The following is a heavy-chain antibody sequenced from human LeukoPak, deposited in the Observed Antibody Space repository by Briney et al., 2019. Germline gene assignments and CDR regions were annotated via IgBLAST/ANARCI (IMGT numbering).Heavy chain of an antibody. V-gene: IGHV3-11*01. J-gene: IGHJ4*02. D-gene: IGHD6-19*01. CDR2: ISSGGTTI. Sequence: PGGSLRLSCAASGFTFNEYYMSWIRQAPGKGLEWVSYISSGGTTIYYADSVKGRFTISRDNAKNSLYLQMSSLRAEDSAVYYCVSASYFDYWGQGTLVTVSS. CDR3: VSASYFDY. CDR1: GFTFNEYY.